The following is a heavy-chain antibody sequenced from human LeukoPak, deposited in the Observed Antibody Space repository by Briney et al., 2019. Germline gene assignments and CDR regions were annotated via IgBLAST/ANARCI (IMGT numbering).Heavy chain of an antibody. CDR2: INNDGSTT. J-gene: IGHJ1*01. V-gene: IGHV3-74*01. CDR1: GFPFSGAW. CDR3: ARVSGPGMNEYYHL. D-gene: IGHD3-10*01. Sequence: GGSLRLSCAASGFPFSGAWMHWVRQAPGKGVGWVSRINNDGSTTRHADSVKGRFTISRDNARNTLYLQMNSLRVEDTAVYYCARVSGPGMNEYYHLWGQGTLVTVSS.